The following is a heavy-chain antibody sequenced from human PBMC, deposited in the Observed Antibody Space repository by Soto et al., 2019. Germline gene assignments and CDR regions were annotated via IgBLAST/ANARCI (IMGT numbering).Heavy chain of an antibody. CDR3: TTGVATVKSYFDF. Sequence: EVQLVESGGGLVKPGESLTLSCAASGFTFNNAWMSWVRQAPGTGLEWVGRIKSNADGGTADYNPPVKGRCTISRDXXKNTLFLHINRLKTEATAAYYCTTGVATVKSYFDFWGQGTLVTVSS. J-gene: IGHJ4*02. CDR2: IKSNADGGTA. D-gene: IGHD6-25*01. CDR1: GFTFNNAW. V-gene: IGHV3-15*01.